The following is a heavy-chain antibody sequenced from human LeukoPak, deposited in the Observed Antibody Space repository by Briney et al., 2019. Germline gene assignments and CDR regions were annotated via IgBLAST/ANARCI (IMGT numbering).Heavy chain of an antibody. Sequence: GGSLRLSCAASGFTFSSYAMSWVRQAPGKGLEWVSSISSSSSYIYYADSVKGRFTISRDNAKNSLYLQMNSLRAEGAAVYYCAREGVGNDAFDIWGQGTMVTVSS. V-gene: IGHV3-21*01. CDR1: GFTFSSYA. J-gene: IGHJ3*02. D-gene: IGHD1-14*01. CDR2: ISSSSSYI. CDR3: AREGVGNDAFDI.